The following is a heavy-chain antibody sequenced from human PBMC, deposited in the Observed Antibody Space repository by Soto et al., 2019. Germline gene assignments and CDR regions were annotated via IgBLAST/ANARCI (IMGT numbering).Heavy chain of an antibody. J-gene: IGHJ6*02. D-gene: IGHD3-22*01. CDR3: ARTERYNYDTSGLAYYYYGMDV. Sequence: QVQLVQSGAEVKKPGSSVKVSCKTSGGTFSSYAISWVRQAPGQGLEWMGGIIPIFGTANYAQKFQGRVTITADDSTSTAYMELSRLRSEDTAVYYCARTERYNYDTSGLAYYYYGMDVWGLGTTVTVSS. CDR1: GGTFSSYA. V-gene: IGHV1-69*01. CDR2: IIPIFGTA.